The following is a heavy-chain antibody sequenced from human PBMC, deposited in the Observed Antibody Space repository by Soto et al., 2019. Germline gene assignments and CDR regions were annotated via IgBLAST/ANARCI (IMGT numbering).Heavy chain of an antibody. V-gene: IGHV3-33*01. J-gene: IGHJ6*03. CDR2: IWYDGSNK. D-gene: IGHD3-3*01. CDR1: GFTFSSYG. CDR3: FTISRDNSRKTRFWQWNGLRAEDTVVYYCARDSRGYDFWSGYLDYYYYYMDV. Sequence: GGSLRLSCAASGFTFSSYGMHWVRQAPGKGLEWVAVIWYDGSNKYYADSVKGRFTISRDNSKNTLYLQMNSLKFEDAPVKGCFTISRDNSRKTRFWQWNGLRAEDTVVYYCARDSRGYDFWSGYLDYYYYYMDVWGKGTTVTVSS.